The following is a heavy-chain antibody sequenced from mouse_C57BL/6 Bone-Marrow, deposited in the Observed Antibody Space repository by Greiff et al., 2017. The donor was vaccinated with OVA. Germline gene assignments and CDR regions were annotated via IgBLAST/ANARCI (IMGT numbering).Heavy chain of an antibody. CDR2: ISDGGSYT. J-gene: IGHJ4*01. CDR1: GFTFSSYA. Sequence: EVMLVESGGGLVKPGGSLKLSCAASGFTFSSYAMSWVRQTPEKRLEWVATISDGGSYTYYPDNVKGRFTISRDNAKNNLYLQMSHLKSEDTAMYYCARDRNYYGSSPCSMDDWGQGTSVTVSS. V-gene: IGHV5-4*01. CDR3: ARDRNYYGSSPCSMDD. D-gene: IGHD1-1*01.